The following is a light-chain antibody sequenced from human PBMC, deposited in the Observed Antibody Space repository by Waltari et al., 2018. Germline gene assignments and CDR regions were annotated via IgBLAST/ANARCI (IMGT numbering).Light chain of an antibody. J-gene: IGLJ2*01. CDR3: CSYAGIVV. CDR1: SSDVGNYNL. Sequence: QSALTQPASVSGSPGQSITVSCTETSSDVGNYNLVSWYQHHPSTAPNLRIYEVSTRPSGGSNRFSGSKSGNTASLTISGLQAEDEADYYCCSYAGIVVFGGGTKLTVL. CDR2: EVS. V-gene: IGLV2-23*02.